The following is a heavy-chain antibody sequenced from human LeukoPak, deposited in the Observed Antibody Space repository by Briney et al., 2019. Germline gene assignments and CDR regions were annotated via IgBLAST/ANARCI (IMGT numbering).Heavy chain of an antibody. CDR1: GFTFSSYA. V-gene: IGHV3-64*04. Sequence: GGSLRLPCSASGFTFSSYAMHWVRQAPGKGLEYVSGISNNGGSTYYADSVKGRFTISRDNSKNTLYLQMNSLRAEDTAVYYCARGRGARPYYFDYWGQGTLVTVSS. D-gene: IGHD6-6*01. CDR3: ARGRGARPYYFDY. J-gene: IGHJ4*02. CDR2: ISNNGGST.